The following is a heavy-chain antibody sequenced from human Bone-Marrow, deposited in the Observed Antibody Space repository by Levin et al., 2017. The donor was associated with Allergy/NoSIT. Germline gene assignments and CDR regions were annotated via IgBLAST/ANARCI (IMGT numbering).Heavy chain of an antibody. V-gene: IGHV3-33*01. CDR1: GFTFSSYG. CDR3: ARAEFPYWYFDL. J-gene: IGHJ2*01. CDR2: IWYDGSNK. Sequence: GESLKISCAASGFTFSSYGMHWVRQAPGKGLEWVAVIWYDGSNKYYADSVKGRFTISRDNSKNTLYLQMNSLRAEDTAVYYCARAEFPYWYFDLWGRGTLVTVSS. D-gene: IGHD3-10*01.